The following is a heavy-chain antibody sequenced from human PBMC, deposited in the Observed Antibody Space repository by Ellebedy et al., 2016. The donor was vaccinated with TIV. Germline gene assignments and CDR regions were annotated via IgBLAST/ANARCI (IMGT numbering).Heavy chain of an antibody. J-gene: IGHJ5*02. D-gene: IGHD1-26*01. CDR3: AREVGSYWGDNWFDP. V-gene: IGHV5-10-1*01. CDR2: IDPSDSYT. CDR1: GYSFTSYW. Sequence: GESLKISXEGSGYSFTSYWISWVRQMPGKGLEWMGRIDPSDSYTNYSPSFQGHVTISADKSISTTYLQWSSLKASDTAMYYCAREVGSYWGDNWFDPWGQGTLVTVSS.